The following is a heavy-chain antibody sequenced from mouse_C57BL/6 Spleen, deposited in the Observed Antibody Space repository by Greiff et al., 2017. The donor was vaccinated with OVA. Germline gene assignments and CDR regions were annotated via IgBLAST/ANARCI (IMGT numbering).Heavy chain of an antibody. V-gene: IGHV1-42*01. CDR2: INPSTGGT. Sequence: EVQLQQSGPELVKPGASVKISCKASGYSFTGYYMNWVKQSPEKSLEWIGEINPSTGGTTYNQKFKAKATLTVDKSSSTAYMQLKSLTSEDSAVYYCARSFYYGNYDGAMDYWGQGTSVTVSS. J-gene: IGHJ4*01. CDR1: GYSFTGYY. CDR3: ARSFYYGNYDGAMDY. D-gene: IGHD2-1*01.